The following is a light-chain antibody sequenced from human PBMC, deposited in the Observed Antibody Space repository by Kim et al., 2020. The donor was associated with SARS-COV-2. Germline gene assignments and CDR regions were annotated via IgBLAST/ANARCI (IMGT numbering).Light chain of an antibody. CDR3: QQYINYPIT. Sequence: AAVGDRVTITCRASQSIRWWCAWYQQKPGKAPKLLIYDASSLEGGVPSRFSGSASGTEFTLTISSQQPDDFTTYYCQQYINYPITFGQETRLEIK. V-gene: IGKV1-5*01. CDR1: QSIRWW. J-gene: IGKJ5*01. CDR2: DAS.